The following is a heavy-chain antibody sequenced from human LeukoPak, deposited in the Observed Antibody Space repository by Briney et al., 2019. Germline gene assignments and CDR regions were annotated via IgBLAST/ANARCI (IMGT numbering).Heavy chain of an antibody. J-gene: IGHJ4*02. CDR3: ARGGLTIFGVVFAGRGPRGYFDY. D-gene: IGHD3-3*01. V-gene: IGHV4-34*01. CDR2: INHSGST. CDR1: GGSFSGYY. Sequence: SETLSLTCAVYGGSFSGYYWSWIRQPPGKGLEWIEEINHSGSTNYNPSLRSRVTISVDTSKNQFSLKLSSVTAADTAVYYCARGGLTIFGVVFAGRGPRGYFDYWGQGTLVTVSS.